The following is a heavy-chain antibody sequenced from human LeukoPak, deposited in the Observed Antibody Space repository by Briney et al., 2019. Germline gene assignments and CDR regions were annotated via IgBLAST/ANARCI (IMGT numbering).Heavy chain of an antibody. J-gene: IGHJ3*02. CDR2: ISSSSSYI. CDR3: ARGSPGYSFGFSI. Sequence: GGSLRLSCAASGFTFSSYSMSWVRQAPGKGLEWVSSISSSSSYIYYADSVKGRFTISRDNAKNSVYLQLNSLRAEDTAVYFCARGSPGYSFGFSIWGQGTMVTVSS. D-gene: IGHD5-18*01. V-gene: IGHV3-21*04. CDR1: GFTFSSYS.